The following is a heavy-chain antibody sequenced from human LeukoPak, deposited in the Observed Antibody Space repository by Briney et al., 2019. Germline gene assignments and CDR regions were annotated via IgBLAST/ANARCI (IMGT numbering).Heavy chain of an antibody. Sequence: GSLRLSCVASGFTFSDHYVDWVRQAPGKGLEWVGSISHYGNTYNNPSLQSRVTISVDTSKNQFSLRLRSVTAADTAVYYCARTYSGSYPYHFDYWGQGTLVTVSS. V-gene: IGHV4-38-2*01. CDR1: GFTFSDHY. J-gene: IGHJ4*02. CDR3: ARTYSGSYPYHFDY. CDR2: ISHYGNT. D-gene: IGHD1-26*01.